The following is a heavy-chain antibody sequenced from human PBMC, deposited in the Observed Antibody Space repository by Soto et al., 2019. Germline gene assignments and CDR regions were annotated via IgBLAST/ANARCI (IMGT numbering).Heavy chain of an antibody. J-gene: IGHJ4*02. D-gene: IGHD6-13*01. CDR1: GGTFSSYG. CDR3: ARDGRSSSYDY. V-gene: IGHV1-69*18. CDR2: IIPNFGTP. Sequence: QVQLVQSGAEVKKPGSSVKVSCKSSGGTFSSYGINWVRQAPGQGPEWMGMIIPNFGTPKYAQKFQGRVTITADEYTSTSYMELSSLRSEDTAMYYCARDGRSSSYDYWGQGPLVTVSS.